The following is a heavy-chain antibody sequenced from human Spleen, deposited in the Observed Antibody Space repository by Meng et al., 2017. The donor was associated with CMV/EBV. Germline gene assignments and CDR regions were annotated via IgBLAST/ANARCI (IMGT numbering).Heavy chain of an antibody. CDR3: ARDQFSTSIYHYYGMDV. V-gene: IGHV3-23*01. D-gene: IGHD6-6*01. CDR1: GFTFSSYA. Sequence: GESLKISCAASGFTFSSYAMSWVRQAPGKGLEWVSAISGSGGSTYYADSVKGRFTISRDNSKNTLYLQMNSLRAEDTALYHGARDQFSTSIYHYYGMDVWGQGTTVTVSS. CDR2: ISGSGGST. J-gene: IGHJ6*02.